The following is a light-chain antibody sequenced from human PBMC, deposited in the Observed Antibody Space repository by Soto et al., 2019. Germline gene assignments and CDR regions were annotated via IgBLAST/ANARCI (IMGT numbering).Light chain of an antibody. V-gene: IGKV1-5*03. Sequence: DIQMTQSPSTLSASVGDRVTITCRASQSISSWLAWYQQKPGKAPKLLIYKASSLESGVPSRFSGSGFGTEITLTISSLQPDDFATYYCQHYNSYSITFGQGTKVEIK. J-gene: IGKJ1*01. CDR3: QHYNSYSIT. CDR2: KAS. CDR1: QSISSW.